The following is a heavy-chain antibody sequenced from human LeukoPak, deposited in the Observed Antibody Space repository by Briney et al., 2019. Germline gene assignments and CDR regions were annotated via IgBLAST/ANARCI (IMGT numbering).Heavy chain of an antibody. J-gene: IGHJ4*02. D-gene: IGHD3-10*01. CDR1: GGSISSSSYY. CDR2: IYQSGST. Sequence: PSETLSLTCTVSGGSISSSSYYWGWIRQPPGKGLEWIGSIYQSGSTYYNPSLKSRVTISVDTSKNQFSLKLSSVTAADTAVYYCARQWSTLSGSYYNVDFDYWGQGTLVTVSS. V-gene: IGHV4-39*01. CDR3: ARQWSTLSGSYYNVDFDY.